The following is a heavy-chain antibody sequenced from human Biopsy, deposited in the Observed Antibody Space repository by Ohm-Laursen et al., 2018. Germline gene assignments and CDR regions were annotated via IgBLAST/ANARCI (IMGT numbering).Heavy chain of an antibody. Sequence: SDTLSLTCPVYGESFNGYYWSWIRQTPGKGLEWIGEINHSGRTNYNPSLKSRVTISVDTSKNQFSLKVRSVTAADTAVYYCVRGVDYYDPYHYYTLDAWGQGTTVTVSS. CDR2: INHSGRT. CDR3: VRGVDYYDPYHYYTLDA. D-gene: IGHD3-22*01. CDR1: GESFNGYY. V-gene: IGHV4-34*01. J-gene: IGHJ6*02.